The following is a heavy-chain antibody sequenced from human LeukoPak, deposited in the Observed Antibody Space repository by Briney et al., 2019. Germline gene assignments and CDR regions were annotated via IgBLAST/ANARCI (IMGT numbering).Heavy chain of an antibody. CDR1: GGTFSSYA. Sequence: ASVKVSCKASGGTFSSYAISWVGQAPGQGLEWRGRIIPILGIANYAQKFQGRVTITADKSTSTASMELSSLRSEDTPVYYCARESSLGGWYYSDYWGQGTLVTVSS. CDR3: ARESSLGGWYYSDY. J-gene: IGHJ4*02. CDR2: IIPILGIA. V-gene: IGHV1-69*04. D-gene: IGHD6-19*01.